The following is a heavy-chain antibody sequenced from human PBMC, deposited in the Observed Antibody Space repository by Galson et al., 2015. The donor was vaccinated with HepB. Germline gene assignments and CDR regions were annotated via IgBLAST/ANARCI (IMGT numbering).Heavy chain of an antibody. CDR3: TTGYYDFWSGYYNRAFDI. J-gene: IGHJ3*02. CDR2: IKSKTDGGTT. CDR1: GFTFSNAW. V-gene: IGHV3-15*01. Sequence: SLRLSCAASGFTFSNAWMSWVRQAPGKGLEWVGRIKSKTDGGTTDYAAPVKGRFTISRDDSKNTLYLQMNSLKTEDTAVYYCTTGYYDFWSGYYNRAFDIWGQGTMVTVSS. D-gene: IGHD3-3*01.